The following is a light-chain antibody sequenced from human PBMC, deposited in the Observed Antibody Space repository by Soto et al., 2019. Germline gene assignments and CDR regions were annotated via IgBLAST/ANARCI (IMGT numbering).Light chain of an antibody. CDR3: QQYKNWPLIT. V-gene: IGKV3-15*01. CDR1: QSISSN. Sequence: EIVLTQSPGTLSLSPGERATLSCRASQSISSNLAWYQQKPGQAPRLLIYGASTRATGIPARFSGSGSGTEFILTISSLQSEDFAVYYCQQYKNWPLITFGQGTRL. J-gene: IGKJ5*01. CDR2: GAS.